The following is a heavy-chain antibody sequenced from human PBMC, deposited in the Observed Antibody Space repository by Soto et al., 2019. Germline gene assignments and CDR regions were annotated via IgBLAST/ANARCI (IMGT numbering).Heavy chain of an antibody. Sequence: PSETLSLTCTVSGGSVSSGSYYWSWIRQPPGKGLEWIGYIYYSGSTNYNPSLKSRVTISVDTSKNQFSLKLSSVTAADTAVYYCARDALNCISTSCYPRYYGMDVWGQGTTVTVSS. CDR3: ARDALNCISTSCYPRYYGMDV. D-gene: IGHD2-2*01. CDR1: GGSVSSGSYY. V-gene: IGHV4-61*01. CDR2: IYYSGST. J-gene: IGHJ6*02.